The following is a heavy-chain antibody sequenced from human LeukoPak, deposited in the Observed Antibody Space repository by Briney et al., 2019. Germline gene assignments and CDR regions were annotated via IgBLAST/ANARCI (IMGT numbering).Heavy chain of an antibody. CDR2: ISYYGSKK. CDR1: VFILSDYL. J-gene: IGHJ4*02. D-gene: IGHD3-22*01. Sequence: GGSLRLSCAASVFILSDYLLHWVRQAPGKGLEWVAVISYYGSKKYNADFVKGRFTISRDNGKNTLYLQMNSLRAEDTAVYYCARGSTYYDSSGQVPFDYWGQGTLVTVSS. CDR3: ARGSTYYDSSGQVPFDY. V-gene: IGHV3-30*04.